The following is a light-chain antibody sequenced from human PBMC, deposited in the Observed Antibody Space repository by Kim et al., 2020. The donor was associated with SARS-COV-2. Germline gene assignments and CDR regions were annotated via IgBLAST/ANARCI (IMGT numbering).Light chain of an antibody. CDR1: QSISSY. Sequence: SVGDRVTITCRASQSISSYLNWYQQKPGKAPKLLIYAASSLQSGVPSRFSGSGSGTDFTLTISSLQPEDFATYYCQQSYSTPRLTFGGGTKVDIK. CDR2: AAS. CDR3: QQSYSTPRLT. J-gene: IGKJ4*01. V-gene: IGKV1-39*01.